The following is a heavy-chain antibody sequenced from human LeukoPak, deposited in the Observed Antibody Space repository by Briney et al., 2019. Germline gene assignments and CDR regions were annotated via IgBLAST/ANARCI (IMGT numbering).Heavy chain of an antibody. Sequence: GGSLRLSCAASGFTFSTSSMTWVRQAPGKGLEWVSSISRSGDYTYYADSVKGRFTMSRDNAKNSLYLQMNGLRAEDTAVYYCTRRYCTDGVCPFDIWGQGTMVTVSS. CDR3: TRRYCTDGVCPFDI. CDR1: GFTFSTSS. J-gene: IGHJ3*02. D-gene: IGHD2-8*01. V-gene: IGHV3-21*01. CDR2: ISRSGDYT.